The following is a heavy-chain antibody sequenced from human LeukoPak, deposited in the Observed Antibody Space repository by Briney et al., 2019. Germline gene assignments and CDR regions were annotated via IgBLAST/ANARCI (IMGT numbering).Heavy chain of an antibody. V-gene: IGHV3-30*18. CDR2: ISFDGSRR. J-gene: IGHJ4*02. Sequence: GGSLRLSCAASGFTFSDSGMHWVRQAPGKGLEWVAIISFDGSRRFYADSVRGRFTVSRDNSKNTLYLQMNSLRAEDTAVYYCAKLLTYYDILTGYPFDYWGQGTLVTVSS. CDR1: GFTFSDSG. CDR3: AKLLTYYDILTGYPFDY. D-gene: IGHD3-9*01.